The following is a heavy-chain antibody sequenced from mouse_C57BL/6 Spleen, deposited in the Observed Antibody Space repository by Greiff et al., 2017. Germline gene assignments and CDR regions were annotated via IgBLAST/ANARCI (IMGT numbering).Heavy chain of an antibody. J-gene: IGHJ4*01. D-gene: IGHD2-5*01. CDR1: GFTFSDYY. CDR2: ISNGGGST. V-gene: IGHV5-12*01. Sequence: EVKLVESGGGLVQPGGSLKLSCAASGFTFSDYYMYWVRQTPEKRLECVAYISNGGGSTYYPDTVKGRFTISRDNAKNTLYLQMSRLKSEHTAMYYCARQYSNYSYYAMDYWGQGTSVTVSS. CDR3: ARQYSNYSYYAMDY.